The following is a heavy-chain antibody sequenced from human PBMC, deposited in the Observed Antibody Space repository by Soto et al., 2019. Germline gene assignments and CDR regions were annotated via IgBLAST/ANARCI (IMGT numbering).Heavy chain of an antibody. V-gene: IGHV3-33*01. CDR1: GFSFSVYG. CDR3: AAWAEGATVVH. CDR2: IWYVASKQ. D-gene: IGHD4-17*01. J-gene: IGHJ4*02. Sequence: PGGFLRLSCETSGFSFSVYGMHWVRQAPGKGLEWVAVIWYVASKQIYAASVEGRFTISRDNSKAILYLQVNRLRAEDTCVYYYAAWAEGATVVHWGQGTLVTVPS.